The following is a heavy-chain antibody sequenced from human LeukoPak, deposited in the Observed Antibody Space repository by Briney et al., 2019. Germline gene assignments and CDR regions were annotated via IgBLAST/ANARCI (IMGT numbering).Heavy chain of an antibody. CDR1: GYTLTNYA. CDR3: VRGGPNKSGWTLDY. V-gene: IGHV1-3*01. CDR2: FNSDTGNT. Sequence: ASVKVSCKASGYTLTNYAIHWVRQAPGQRLEWMGWFNSDTGNTEYSQKFQGRVSISRDTSANTAYMELNRLRPEDTAVFYCVRGGPNKSGWTLDYWGQGTLVTVSS. D-gene: IGHD6-19*01. J-gene: IGHJ4*02.